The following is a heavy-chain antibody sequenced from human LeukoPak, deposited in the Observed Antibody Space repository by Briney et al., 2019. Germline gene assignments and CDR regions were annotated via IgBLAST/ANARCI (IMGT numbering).Heavy chain of an antibody. CDR2: ISSSGST. CDR1: GGSISSYY. V-gene: IGHV4-4*07. D-gene: IGHD3-22*01. J-gene: IGHJ3*01. Sequence: PSEPLSLTCTVSGGSISSYYWSWLRQPAGRGLEWLGRISSSGSTKYNPSLKSRVTISVDTSKNQFSLKLRSVTAADTAWAFCGRGPYSYESSGAFDVGGQATIVTASS. CDR3: GRGPYSYESSGAFDV.